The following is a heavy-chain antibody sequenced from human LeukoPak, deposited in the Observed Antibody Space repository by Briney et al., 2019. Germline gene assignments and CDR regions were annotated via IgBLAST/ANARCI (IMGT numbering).Heavy chain of an antibody. J-gene: IGHJ4*02. Sequence: ASVKVSCKASGYTFTSYDINWVRQATGQGLEWMGYMNANSGKTGYAQKFQDRVTMTWGTSISTAYMELSSLRSEDTAVYYCAREFRRDDRWGQGTLVIVSS. CDR3: AREFRRDDR. CDR1: GYTFTSYD. CDR2: MNANSGKT. V-gene: IGHV1-8*01.